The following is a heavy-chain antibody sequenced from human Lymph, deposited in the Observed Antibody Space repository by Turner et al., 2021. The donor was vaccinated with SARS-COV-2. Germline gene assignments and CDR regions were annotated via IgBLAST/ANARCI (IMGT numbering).Heavy chain of an antibody. CDR2: IWYDGSNK. J-gene: IGHJ4*02. CDR3: AREGVVGAISGLDY. Sequence: QVQLVESGGGVGQPGRCLRPSWAPSGFTFSSHGMHWVRQAPGEGLEWVEVIWYDGSNKYHADSVKGRFTISRDNYKNTLYLQMNSLRAEDTAVYYCAREGVVGAISGLDYWGQGTLVTVSS. D-gene: IGHD1-26*01. V-gene: IGHV3-33*01. CDR1: GFTFSSHG.